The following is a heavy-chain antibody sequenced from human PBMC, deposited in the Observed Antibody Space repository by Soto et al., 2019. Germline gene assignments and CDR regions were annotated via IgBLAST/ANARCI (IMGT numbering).Heavy chain of an antibody. CDR1: GGSISSYY. V-gene: IGHV4-59*01. J-gene: IGHJ6*02. CDR3: ARAGYSSSWYGWDYYYYGMDV. D-gene: IGHD6-13*01. CDR2: IYYSGST. Sequence: KPSETLSLTCTVSGGSISSYYWSWIRQPPGKGLEWIGYIYYSGSTNYNPSLKSRVTISVDTSKNQFSLKLSSVTAADTAVYYCARAGYSSSWYGWDYYYYGMDVWGQGTTVTVSS.